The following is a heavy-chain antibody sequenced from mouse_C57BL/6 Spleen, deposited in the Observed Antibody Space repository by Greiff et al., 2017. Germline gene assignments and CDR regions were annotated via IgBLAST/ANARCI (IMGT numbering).Heavy chain of an antibody. V-gene: IGHV5-4*01. Sequence: DVQLVESGGGLVKPGGSLKLSCAASGFTFSSYAMSWVRQTPEKRLEWVATISDGGSYTYYPDNVKGRFTISRDNAKNNLYLQMSHLKSEDTAMYYCARDTLGYGPWGQGTTLTVSS. CDR2: ISDGGSYT. CDR1: GFTFSSYA. J-gene: IGHJ2*01. CDR3: ARDTLGYGP. D-gene: IGHD1-2*01.